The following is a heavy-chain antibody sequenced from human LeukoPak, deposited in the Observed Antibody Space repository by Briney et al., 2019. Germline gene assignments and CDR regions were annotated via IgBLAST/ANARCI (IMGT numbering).Heavy chain of an antibody. CDR3: AREMNYYDSSGYYYTHYFDY. Sequence: SETLSLTCTVSGGSISSSSYYWGWIRQPPGKGLEWIGSIYYSGSTYYNPSLKSRVTISVDTSKNQFSLKLSSVTAADTAVYYCAREMNYYDSSGYYYTHYFDYWGQGTLVTVSS. J-gene: IGHJ4*02. D-gene: IGHD3-22*01. CDR2: IYYSGST. CDR1: GGSISSSSYY. V-gene: IGHV4-39*07.